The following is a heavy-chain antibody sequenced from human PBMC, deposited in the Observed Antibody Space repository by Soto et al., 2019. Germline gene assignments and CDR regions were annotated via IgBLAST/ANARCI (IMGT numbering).Heavy chain of an antibody. Sequence: QVQLVQSGAEVKKPGASVKVSCKASGYTFTGYYMHWVRQAPGQGLEWMGWINPNSGGTNYAQKSQGWVTMTRDTSISTAYMELSRLRSDDTAVYYCARGPLIAAAGFPRNNWFDPWGQGTLVTVSS. V-gene: IGHV1-2*04. CDR2: INPNSGGT. CDR3: ARGPLIAAAGFPRNNWFDP. D-gene: IGHD6-13*01. CDR1: GYTFTGYY. J-gene: IGHJ5*02.